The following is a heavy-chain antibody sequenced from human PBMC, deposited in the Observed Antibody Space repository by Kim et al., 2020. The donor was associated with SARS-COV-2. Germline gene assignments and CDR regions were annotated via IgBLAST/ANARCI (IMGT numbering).Heavy chain of an antibody. CDR3: AKVSDTAMVFPDFDY. V-gene: IGHV3-23*01. Sequence: DSVKGRFTISRDNSKNTLYLQMNSLRAEDTAVYYCAKVSDTAMVFPDFDYWGQGTLVTVSS. J-gene: IGHJ4*02. D-gene: IGHD5-18*01.